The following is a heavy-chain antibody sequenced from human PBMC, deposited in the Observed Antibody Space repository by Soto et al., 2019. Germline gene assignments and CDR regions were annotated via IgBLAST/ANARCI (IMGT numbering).Heavy chain of an antibody. J-gene: IGHJ4*02. D-gene: IGHD1-26*01. Sequence: QMQLVQSGAEVKKPGSTVTVSCKALGNTFTYRYLHWVRQAPGQALEWMGWITPFNGDAHYAQKFRERFTITRDRSINTGYMRMSSLRSEVTAMYYCASGGAGSGPFTWELPDHWGQGTLFTVSS. CDR2: ITPFNGDA. CDR3: ASGGAGSGPFTWELPDH. V-gene: IGHV1-45*02. CDR1: GNTFTYRY.